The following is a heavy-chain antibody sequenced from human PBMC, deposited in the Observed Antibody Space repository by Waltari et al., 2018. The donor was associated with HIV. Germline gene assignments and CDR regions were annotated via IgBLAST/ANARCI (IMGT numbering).Heavy chain of an antibody. V-gene: IGHV3-48*03. CDR3: ARVTKRSGYGEGDY. CDR1: GFTFSSYE. J-gene: IGHJ4*02. CDR2: ISSSGSTI. Sequence: EVQLVESGGGLVQPGGSLRLSCAASGFTFSSYEMNWVRQAPGKGLEWVSYISSSGSTIYYADSVKGRFTISRDNAKNSLYLQMNSLRAEDTAVYYCARVTKRSGYGEGDYWGQGTLVTVSS. D-gene: IGHD5-12*01.